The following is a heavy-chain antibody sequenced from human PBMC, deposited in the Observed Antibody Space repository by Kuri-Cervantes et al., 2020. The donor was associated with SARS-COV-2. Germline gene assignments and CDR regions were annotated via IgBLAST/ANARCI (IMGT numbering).Heavy chain of an antibody. Sequence: ASVKVSCKASGYSFTSYSMSWVRQAPGQGLEWMGWMNPNSGNTGYAQKFQGRVTMTTDTSTSTAYMELRSLRSDDTAVYYCARGFCGGDCYVYYYYYGMDVWGQGTTVTVSS. CDR2: MNPNSGNT. J-gene: IGHJ6*02. D-gene: IGHD2-21*02. CDR3: ARGFCGGDCYVYYYYYGMDV. V-gene: IGHV1-8*01. CDR1: GYSFTSYS.